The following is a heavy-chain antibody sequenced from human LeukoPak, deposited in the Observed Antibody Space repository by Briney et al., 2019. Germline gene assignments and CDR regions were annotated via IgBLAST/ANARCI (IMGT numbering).Heavy chain of an antibody. V-gene: IGHV1-8*01. J-gene: IGHJ6*02. CDR2: MNPNSGNT. Sequence: ASVTVSFKASGYTFTSYDINWVRQATGQGLEWMGWMNPNSGNTGYAQKFQGRVTMTRNTSISTAYMELSSLRSEDTAVYYCAREVPAAMLYYYYYGMDVWGQGTTVSAS. CDR3: AREVPAAMLYYYYYGMDV. CDR1: GYTFTSYD. D-gene: IGHD2-2*01.